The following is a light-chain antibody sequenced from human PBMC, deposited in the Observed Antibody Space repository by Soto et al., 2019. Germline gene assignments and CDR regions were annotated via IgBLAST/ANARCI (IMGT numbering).Light chain of an antibody. CDR3: QQYGSAPRT. Sequence: EIVLTQSPGTLSLSPGERATLSCRASQSVSSDYLAWYRQKPGQAPRLLIYGASIRATGIPDRFSGSGSGTDFTLTISILEPEDFAVYYCQQYGSAPRTFGQGTKVEIK. CDR1: QSVSSDY. J-gene: IGKJ1*01. V-gene: IGKV3-20*01. CDR2: GAS.